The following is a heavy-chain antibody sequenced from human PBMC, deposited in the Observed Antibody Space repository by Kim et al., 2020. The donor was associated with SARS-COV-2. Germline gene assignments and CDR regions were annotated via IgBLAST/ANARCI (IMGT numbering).Heavy chain of an antibody. CDR3: ACSYLSGNSYRWDFDL. CDR1: GFAFSTYS. D-gene: IGHD3-10*01. Sequence: GGSLRLSCAASGFAFSTYSMHWVRQTPGKGLEWLSSISPDTTYIYYADSVKGRVTITSDNAKNSLYLQMHSLRAEDTSVDYCACSYLSGNSYRWDFDLWG. J-gene: IGHJ2*01. CDR2: ISPDTTYI. V-gene: IGHV3-21*01.